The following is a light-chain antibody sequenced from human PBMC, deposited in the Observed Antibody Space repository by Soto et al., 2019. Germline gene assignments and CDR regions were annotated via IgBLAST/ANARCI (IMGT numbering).Light chain of an antibody. Sequence: EIVLTQSPATLSLSPGERATLSCRASQSVSSYLAWYQQKPGQAPRLLIYDASNRATGIPARFSGSGSGTDFTLTISKVEPGDFAIYYCQEYGIPRTFGQGTKVDIK. CDR1: QSVSSY. CDR3: QEYGIPRT. J-gene: IGKJ1*01. V-gene: IGKV3-11*01. CDR2: DAS.